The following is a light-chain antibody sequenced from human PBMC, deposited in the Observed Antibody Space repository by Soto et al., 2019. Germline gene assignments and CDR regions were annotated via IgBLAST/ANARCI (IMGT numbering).Light chain of an antibody. CDR3: QQYDDYPLT. CDR2: RAS. Sequence: DIHMTQSPSSLSASVGDRVIITCRASQDINNRLGWYQQKPEKARKSLIYRASNLQSGVPSRFIGSGSGTEFTLTINNLQPEDSETYFCQQYDDYPLTFGGGTKVDIK. V-gene: IGKV1D-16*01. CDR1: QDINNR. J-gene: IGKJ4*01.